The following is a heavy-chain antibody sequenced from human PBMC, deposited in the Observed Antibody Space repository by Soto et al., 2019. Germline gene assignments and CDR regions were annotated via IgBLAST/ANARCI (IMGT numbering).Heavy chain of an antibody. V-gene: IGHV3-33*01. J-gene: IGHJ4*02. CDR3: ARGGKWELLLRL. CDR2: IWYDGSVT. Sequence: VQLVESGGGVVQPARSLRLSCEGSGFSFSDYGMNWVRQAPGKGLEWVAVIWYDGSVTHYADSVKGRFTISRDISKNTLYLQMNSLRVDDTAVYFCARGGKWELLLRLWGQGTLVSVSS. CDR1: GFSFSDYG. D-gene: IGHD1-26*01.